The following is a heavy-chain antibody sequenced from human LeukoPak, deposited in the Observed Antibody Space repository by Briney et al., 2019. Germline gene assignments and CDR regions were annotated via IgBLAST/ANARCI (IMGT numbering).Heavy chain of an antibody. CDR2: INPNSGGT. CDR1: GYTFTGYY. D-gene: IGHD3-3*01. CDR3: ASASLPALRFLEWLPFS. J-gene: IGHJ4*02. V-gene: IGHV1-2*02. Sequence: ASVKVSCKASGYTFTGYYMHWVRQAPGQGLEWMGWINPNSGGTNYAQKFQGRVTMSRDTSISTAYMELSRLRSDDTAVYYCASASLPALRFLEWLPFSWGQGTLVTVSS.